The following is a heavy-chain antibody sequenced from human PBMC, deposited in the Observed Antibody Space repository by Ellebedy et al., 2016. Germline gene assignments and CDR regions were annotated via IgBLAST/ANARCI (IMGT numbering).Heavy chain of an antibody. CDR1: GFTFSDYY. D-gene: IGHD3-16*02. V-gene: IGHV3-11*06. CDR3: ARGQLRLGELSLAPFDY. CDR2: ISSSSSYT. J-gene: IGHJ4*02. Sequence: GESLKISCAASGFTFSDYYMSWIRQAPGKGLEWVSYISSSSSYTNYADSVKGRFTISRDNAKNSLYLQMNSLRAEDTAVYYCARGQLRLGELSLAPFDYWGQGTLVTVSS.